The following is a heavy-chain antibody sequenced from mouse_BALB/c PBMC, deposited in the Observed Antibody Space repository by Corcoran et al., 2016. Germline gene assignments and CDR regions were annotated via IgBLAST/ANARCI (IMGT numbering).Heavy chain of an antibody. J-gene: IGHJ1*01. V-gene: IGHV1-18*01. CDR2: INPNNGGT. CDR3: ARGAHYYGYHWYFDV. D-gene: IGHD1-2*01. CDR1: GYTFTEYT. Sequence: EVQLQQSGPELVTPGASVKISCKTSGYTFTEYTMHWVKQSHGKSLEWLGGINPNNGGTSYNQKFKGKATLTVDKSSSTAYMELRSLTSEDSAVYYWARGAHYYGYHWYFDVWGAGTTVTVSS.